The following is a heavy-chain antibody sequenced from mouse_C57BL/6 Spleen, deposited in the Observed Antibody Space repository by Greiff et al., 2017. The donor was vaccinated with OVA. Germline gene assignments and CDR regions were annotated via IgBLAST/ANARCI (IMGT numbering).Heavy chain of an antibody. D-gene: IGHD1-1*01. J-gene: IGHJ3*01. CDR3: AREYYRSSFRCFAY. CDR1: GYTFTSYW. CDR2: IYPSDSET. V-gene: IGHV1-61*01. Sequence: QVQLKQPGAELVRPGSSVKLSCKASGYTFTSYWMDWVKQRPGQGLEWIGNIYPSDSETHYNQKFKDKATLTVDKSSSTAYMQLSSLTSEDSAVYYCAREYYRSSFRCFAYWGQGTLVTVSA.